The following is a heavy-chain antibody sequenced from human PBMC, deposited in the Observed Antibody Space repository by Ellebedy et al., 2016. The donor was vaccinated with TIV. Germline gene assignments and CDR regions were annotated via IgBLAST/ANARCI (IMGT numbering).Heavy chain of an antibody. V-gene: IGHV1-46*01. CDR1: GYTFPTYF. CDR2: INPSGTTT. CDR3: AREDGSSSFLGMDV. D-gene: IGHD6-13*01. J-gene: IGHJ6*02. Sequence: ASVKVSCXASGYTFPTYFVHWLRPAPCRRLSWVGMINPSGTTTSYAQKFQGRVTMTRDTSTSTVYMELSSLRSEDTAVYHCAREDGSSSFLGMDVWGQGTTVTVSS.